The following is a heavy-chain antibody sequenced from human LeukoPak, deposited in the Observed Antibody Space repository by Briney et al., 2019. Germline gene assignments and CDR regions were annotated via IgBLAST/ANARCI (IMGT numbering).Heavy chain of an antibody. D-gene: IGHD3-22*01. CDR1: GFIFSSYA. CDR2: ISGSGGST. CDR3: AKDLYYDSRGVPLDY. J-gene: IGHJ4*02. V-gene: IGHV3-23*01. Sequence: GGPLRLSCAASGFIFSSYAMSWVRQAPGKGLEWVSAISGSGGSTYYADSVKGRFTISRDSSKNTLYLQMNSLKAEDTAVYYCAKDLYYDSRGVPLDYWGQGTLVTVSS.